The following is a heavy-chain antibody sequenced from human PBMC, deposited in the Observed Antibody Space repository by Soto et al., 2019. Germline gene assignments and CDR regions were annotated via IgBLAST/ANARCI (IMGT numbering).Heavy chain of an antibody. V-gene: IGHV3-48*02. D-gene: IGHD2-8*02. J-gene: IGHJ4*02. CDR2: ISSPSTI. CDR1: GFTFSRYI. CDR3: ARDQYWSFDY. Sequence: GGSLRLSCAASGFTFSRYIMNWVRQAPGKGLEWVSYISSPSTIYYADSVKGRFTISRDNAKNSLYLQMNSLRDEDTAVYYCARDQYWSFDYWGQGTLVTVSS.